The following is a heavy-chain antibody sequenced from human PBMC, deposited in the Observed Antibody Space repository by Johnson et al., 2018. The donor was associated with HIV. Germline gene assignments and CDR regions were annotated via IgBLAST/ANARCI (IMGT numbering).Heavy chain of an antibody. CDR3: ARGGLLWFGHPAD. CDR2: ISHDERIE. Sequence: QVQLVESGGGVVQPGRSLRLSCAASVFTFDYYGMSWVRQGPGKGLEWVAFISHDERIEYYGDSVKGRFTISRDNPWNSLYLQMNSLRAEDTAVYYCARGGLLWFGHPADWGQGTMVTVSS. J-gene: IGHJ3*01. CDR1: VFTFDYYG. V-gene: IGHV3-30*03. D-gene: IGHD3-10*01.